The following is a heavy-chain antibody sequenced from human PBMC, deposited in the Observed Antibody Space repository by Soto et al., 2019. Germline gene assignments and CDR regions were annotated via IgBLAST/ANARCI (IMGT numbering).Heavy chain of an antibody. J-gene: IGHJ4*02. V-gene: IGHV3-21*01. Sequence: PGGSLSLSCAASGFSFSSYSMNWARQAPGKGLEWVSSISSSSYIYYADSVKGRFTISRDNAKNSLYLQMNSLRAEDTAVYYCARDPVQNYYGSRSSLSWGQGTLVTVSS. D-gene: IGHD3-10*01. CDR1: GFSFSSYS. CDR2: ISSSSYI. CDR3: ARDPVQNYYGSRSSLS.